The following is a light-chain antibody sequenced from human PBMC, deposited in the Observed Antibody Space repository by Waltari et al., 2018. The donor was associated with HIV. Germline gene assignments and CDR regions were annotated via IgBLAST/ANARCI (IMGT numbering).Light chain of an antibody. V-gene: IGKV1-5*03. CDR3: LQYKDFPLT. CDR1: QTSSRW. Sequence: DIQQTQSPSTPSASVGVSITTTCRASQTSSRWLAWYQQKPGKAPKLLIDKASSLESGVPSRFSGSGSGTDFTLTISSLQPDDFATYDCLQYKDFPLTFGGGTKVEIK. CDR2: KAS. J-gene: IGKJ4*01.